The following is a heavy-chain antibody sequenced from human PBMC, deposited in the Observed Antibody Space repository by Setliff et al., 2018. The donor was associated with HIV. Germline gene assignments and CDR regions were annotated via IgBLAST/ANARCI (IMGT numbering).Heavy chain of an antibody. CDR3: ARQVSIPGVAVTPLDY. D-gene: IGHD3-3*01. V-gene: IGHV4-4*08. CDR1: GDSISSYY. J-gene: IGHJ4*02. CDR2: IYTSGIT. Sequence: PSETLSLTCTVSGDSISSYYWSWIRQPPGKGLEWIGYIYTSGITDYNPSLKSRVTISGDTSKNQFSLKLSSVTAADTAVYYCARQVSIPGVAVTPLDYWGQGSLVTVSS.